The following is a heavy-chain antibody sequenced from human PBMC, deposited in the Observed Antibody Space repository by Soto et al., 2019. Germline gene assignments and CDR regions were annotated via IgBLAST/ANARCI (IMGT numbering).Heavy chain of an antibody. J-gene: IGHJ5*02. D-gene: IGHD2-21*02. CDR1: GGSISSSSYF. Sequence: QLQLQESGPGLVKPSETLSLTCSVSGGSISSSSYFWGWIRQPPGKGLEWIGSIYYSGSTYYNPAQESRVTVSVDTSQNQFPLRLSSVTAADTAVYYCARHPSDFWFDPWGQGTLVTVSS. V-gene: IGHV4-39*01. CDR3: ARHPSDFWFDP. CDR2: IYYSGST.